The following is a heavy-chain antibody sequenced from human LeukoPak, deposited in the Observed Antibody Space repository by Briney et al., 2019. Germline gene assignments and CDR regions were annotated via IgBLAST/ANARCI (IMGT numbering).Heavy chain of an antibody. V-gene: IGHV1-69*13. Sequence: GASVKVSCKVFGGTFSSYAISWVRQAPGQGLEWMGGIIPVFGSAKYAQKFQGRVTITAGESTTTAYMELRSLRSEDAAIYYCARDGKYQLLFNGTDVWGKGTTVTVSS. CDR2: IIPVFGSA. D-gene: IGHD2-2*01. CDR1: GGTFSSYA. J-gene: IGHJ6*04. CDR3: ARDGKYQLLFNGTDV.